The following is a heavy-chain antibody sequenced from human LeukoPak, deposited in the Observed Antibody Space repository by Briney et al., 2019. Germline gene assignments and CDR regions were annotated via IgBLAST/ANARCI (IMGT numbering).Heavy chain of an antibody. Sequence: GGSLRLSCAASGFTFSVYWMSWVRQAPGKGLQWVANIKQDGSAKYYVDSVKGRFTISRDNAKTSLYLQMNSLRAEDTAVYYCARDTSSWYEGDTFDIWGQGTMVTVSS. V-gene: IGHV3-7*01. J-gene: IGHJ3*02. CDR2: IKQDGSAK. CDR1: GFTFSVYW. CDR3: ARDTSSWYEGDTFDI. D-gene: IGHD6-13*01.